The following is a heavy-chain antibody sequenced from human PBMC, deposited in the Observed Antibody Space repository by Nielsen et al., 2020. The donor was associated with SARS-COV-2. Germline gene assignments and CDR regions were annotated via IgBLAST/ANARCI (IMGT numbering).Heavy chain of an antibody. D-gene: IGHD3-3*01. J-gene: IGHJ4*02. Sequence: GGSLRLSCAASGFTFSSYGMHWVRQAPGKGLEWVAFIRYDGSNKYYADSVKGRFTISRDNSKNTLYLQMNSLRAEDTAVYYCAKDRVDSYNFWSGYDDYWGQGTLVTVSS. CDR2: IRYDGSNK. CDR3: AKDRVDSYNFWSGYDDY. V-gene: IGHV3-30*02. CDR1: GFTFSSYG.